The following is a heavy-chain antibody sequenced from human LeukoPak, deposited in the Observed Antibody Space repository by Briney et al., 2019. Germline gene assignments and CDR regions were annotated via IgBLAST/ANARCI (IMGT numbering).Heavy chain of an antibody. D-gene: IGHD3-9*01. CDR1: GFTFSSYS. Sequence: AGGSLRLSCAASGFTFSSYSMNWVRQAPGKGLEWVQSISSSSSYIYYADSVKGRFTISRDNAKNSLYLQMNSLRAEDTAVYYCARNDILTIFDYWGQGTLVTVSS. V-gene: IGHV3-21*01. CDR3: ARNDILTIFDY. J-gene: IGHJ4*02. CDR2: ISSSSSYI.